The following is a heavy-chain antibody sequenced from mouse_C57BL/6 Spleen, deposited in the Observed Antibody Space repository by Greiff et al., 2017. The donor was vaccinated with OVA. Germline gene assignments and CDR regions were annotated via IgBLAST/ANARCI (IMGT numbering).Heavy chain of an antibody. J-gene: IGHJ2*01. CDR1: GYAFSSSW. D-gene: IGHD3-2*02. CDR2: IYPGDGDT. Sequence: VKLLESGPELVKPGASVKISCKASGYAFSSSWMNWVKQRPGKGLEWIGRIYPGDGDTNYNGKFKGKATLTADKSSSTAYMQLSSLTSEDSAVYFCAREDSSGYGDYWGQGTTLTVSS. V-gene: IGHV1-82*01. CDR3: AREDSSGYGDY.